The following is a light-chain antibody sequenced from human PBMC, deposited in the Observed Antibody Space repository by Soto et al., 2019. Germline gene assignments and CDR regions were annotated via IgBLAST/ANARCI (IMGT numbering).Light chain of an antibody. V-gene: IGKV1-9*01. CDR1: QGISHS. CDR2: LAS. Sequence: DIQLTQSPSFLSASVGDRVTITCRASQGISHSLAWYQQKPGRTPKVLIYLASTLQSGVPSRFSGSGSGTEFTLNISSLQPEDFSTYYCQQLNSYPLTFGGGTKVEIK. CDR3: QQLNSYPLT. J-gene: IGKJ4*01.